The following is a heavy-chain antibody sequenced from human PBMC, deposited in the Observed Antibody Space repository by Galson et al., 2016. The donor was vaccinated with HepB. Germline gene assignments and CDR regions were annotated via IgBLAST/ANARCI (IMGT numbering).Heavy chain of an antibody. CDR3: AKDPNGDYIGTFDM. D-gene: IGHD4-17*01. Sequence: SLRLSCAASGFTFSKYVMHWVRQPPGKRLEWVSSISGNGATTQYADSVRGRFTISRDNSKNTLYLQMNSLRAEDTAIYYCAKDPNGDYIGTFDMWGQGTMVTVSS. CDR2: ISGNGATT. J-gene: IGHJ3*02. CDR1: GFTFSKYV. V-gene: IGHV3-23*01.